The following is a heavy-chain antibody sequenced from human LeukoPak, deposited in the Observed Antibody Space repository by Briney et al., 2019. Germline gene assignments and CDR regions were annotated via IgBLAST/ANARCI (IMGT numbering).Heavy chain of an antibody. D-gene: IGHD6-13*01. V-gene: IGHV3-49*04. CDR1: GFTFGDYA. Sequence: PGGSLRLSCTGSGFTFGDYAMNWVRQAPGKGLEWVGFIRSRAYGGTPEYAASEKGRFTISRDDSKSIAYLQMNSLETEDTAVYYCSRSGAGKDYLDSWHQGTLVTVSS. CDR3: SRSGAGKDYLDS. CDR2: IRSRAYGGTP. J-gene: IGHJ4*02.